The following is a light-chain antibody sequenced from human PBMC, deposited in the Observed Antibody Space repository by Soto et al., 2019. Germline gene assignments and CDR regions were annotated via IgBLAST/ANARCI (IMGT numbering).Light chain of an antibody. Sequence: DIQMTQSPSTLSASVGDRLTITCRASQSINSWLAWYQQKPGKAPKILIYKASSIESGVPSRFSGSASGTEFTLTISSLQPDDFATYYCQQYDTYPSTFGGGTKVEVK. V-gene: IGKV1-5*03. CDR1: QSINSW. CDR2: KAS. J-gene: IGKJ4*02. CDR3: QQYDTYPST.